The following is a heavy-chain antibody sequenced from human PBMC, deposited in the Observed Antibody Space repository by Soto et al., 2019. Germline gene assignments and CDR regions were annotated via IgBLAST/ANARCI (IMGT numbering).Heavy chain of an antibody. CDR2: ILVDGRT. V-gene: IGHV3-23*01. CDR1: GFICSSYD. Sequence: PGGSLRLSCAASGFICSSYDMSWVRQAPGKGLEWVSTILVDGRTFYVDSVKGRFTISRDTSQNTVYLQMNSLTVGDTAQYYCAKETATGGGAFDICGQGTMVSVSS. J-gene: IGHJ3*02. CDR3: AKETATGGGAFDI. D-gene: IGHD2-8*02.